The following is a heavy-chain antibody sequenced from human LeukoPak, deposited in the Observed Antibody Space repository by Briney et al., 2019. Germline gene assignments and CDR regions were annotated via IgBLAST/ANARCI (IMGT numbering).Heavy chain of an antibody. D-gene: IGHD3-3*01. CDR2: ISSSSSYI. J-gene: IGHJ4*02. CDR3: ARGPYYDFWSGYLYYFDY. CDR1: GFTFSSYS. Sequence: PGGSLRLSCAASGFTFSSYSMNWVRQAPGKGLEWVSSISSSSSYIYYADSVKGRFTISRDNAKNSLYLQMNSLRAEDTAVYYCARGPYYDFWSGYLYYFDYWGQGTLVTVSS. V-gene: IGHV3-21*01.